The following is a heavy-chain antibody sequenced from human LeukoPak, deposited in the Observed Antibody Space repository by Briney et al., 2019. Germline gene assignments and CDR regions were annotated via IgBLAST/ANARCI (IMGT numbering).Heavy chain of an antibody. D-gene: IGHD3-22*01. CDR3: ARSRAPYYYDSSGYFDY. CDR1: GGSISSSSYY. CDR2: IYRTGST. J-gene: IGHJ4*02. Sequence: SETLSLTCTVSGGSISSSSYYWGWIRQPPGKGLEWIGSIYRTGSTYYNPSLKSRVTISLDKSKNQFSLKLSSVSAADTAVYYCARSRAPYYYDSSGYFDYWGQGTLVTVSS. V-gene: IGHV4-39*07.